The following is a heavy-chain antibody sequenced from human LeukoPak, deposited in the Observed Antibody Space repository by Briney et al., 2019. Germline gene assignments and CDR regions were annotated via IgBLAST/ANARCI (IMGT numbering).Heavy chain of an antibody. Sequence: SETLSLTCTVSGGSISSYYWSWIRQPPGKGLEWIGYIYYSGSTNYNPSLKSRVTISVDTSKNQFSLKLSSVTAADTAVYYCARLDDPYYFDYWGQGTLVTVSS. CDR1: GGSISSYY. CDR3: ARLDDPYYFDY. CDR2: IYYSGST. J-gene: IGHJ4*02. V-gene: IGHV4-59*08.